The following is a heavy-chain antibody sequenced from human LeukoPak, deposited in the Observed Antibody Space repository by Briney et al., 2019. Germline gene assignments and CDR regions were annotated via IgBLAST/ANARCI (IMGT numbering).Heavy chain of an antibody. Sequence: PGGSLRLSCTASGFTFSSYGIHWARQAPGKGLEWVAFIRYDGSNKYYADSVKGRFTVSRDNSKNTLYLQMNSLRAEDTAVYYCAKDLTAVTTSGSAFDIWGQGTMVTVSS. CDR2: IRYDGSNK. CDR1: GFTFSSYG. CDR3: AKDLTAVTTSGSAFDI. V-gene: IGHV3-30*02. D-gene: IGHD4-17*01. J-gene: IGHJ3*02.